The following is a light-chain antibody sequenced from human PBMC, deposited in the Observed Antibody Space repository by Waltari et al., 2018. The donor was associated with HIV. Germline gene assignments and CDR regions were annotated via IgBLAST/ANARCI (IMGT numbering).Light chain of an antibody. J-gene: IGLJ2*01. CDR2: EVT. CDR1: NSDISDYTY. CDR3: SSFAGTHKL. V-gene: IGLV2-8*01. Sequence: QSALTPSPSASGSPGQSVNISCSGANSDISDYTYVSWYQQHSDRPPKLIMFEVTKRPSGVPDLFSGSKSGNTASLFVSGLQPEDEATYFCSSFAGTHKLFGGGTKLTVL.